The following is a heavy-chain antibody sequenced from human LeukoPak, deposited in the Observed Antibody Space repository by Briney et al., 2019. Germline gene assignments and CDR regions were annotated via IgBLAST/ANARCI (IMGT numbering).Heavy chain of an antibody. J-gene: IGHJ6*02. CDR3: ARGRGPYYYGMDV. V-gene: IGHV4-30-2*01. CDR2: IYHSGST. D-gene: IGHD3-10*01. CDR1: GGSISSGGYS. Sequence: SQTLSLTCAVSGGSISSGGYSWSWIRQPPGKGLEWIGYIYHSGSTYYNPSLKSRVTISVDRSKSQFSLKLSSVTAADTAVYYCARGRGPYYYGMDVWGQGTTVTVSS.